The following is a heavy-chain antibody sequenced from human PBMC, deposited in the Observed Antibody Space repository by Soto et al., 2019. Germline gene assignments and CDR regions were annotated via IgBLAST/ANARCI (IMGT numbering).Heavy chain of an antibody. CDR1: GYTFTGYY. J-gene: IGHJ6*02. CDR2: INPNIGTT. CDR3: ARVGCSSTSCYAVMDV. V-gene: IGHV1-2*02. D-gene: IGHD2-2*01. Sequence: ASVKVSCKASGYTFTGYYMHWVRQAPGQGLEWMGWINPNIGTTNYAQKFQGRVTMTTDESTSTAYMELSSLRSEDTAVYYCARVGCSSTSCYAVMDVWGQGTTVTVSS.